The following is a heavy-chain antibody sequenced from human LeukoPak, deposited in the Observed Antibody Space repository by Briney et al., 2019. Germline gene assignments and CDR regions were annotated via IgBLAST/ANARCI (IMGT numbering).Heavy chain of an antibody. D-gene: IGHD3-22*01. Sequence: TGGSLGLSCAASGFTFDDYAMHWVRQAPGKGLEWVSGISWNSGSIGYADPVKGRFTISRDNAKNSLYLQMNSLRAEDTALYYCAKDMTTMIVVYAFDIWGQGTMVTVSS. CDR1: GFTFDDYA. CDR2: ISWNSGSI. CDR3: AKDMTTMIVVYAFDI. J-gene: IGHJ3*02. V-gene: IGHV3-9*01.